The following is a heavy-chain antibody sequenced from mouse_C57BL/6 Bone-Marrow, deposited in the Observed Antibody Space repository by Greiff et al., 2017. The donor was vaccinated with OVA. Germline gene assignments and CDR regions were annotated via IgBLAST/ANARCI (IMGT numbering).Heavy chain of an antibody. CDR2: IYPRSGNT. J-gene: IGHJ3*01. V-gene: IGHV1-81*01. CDR1: GYTFTSYG. D-gene: IGHD4-1*01. Sequence: QVQLKESGAELARPGASVKLSCKASGYTFTSYGMSWVKQRTGQGLEWIGEIYPRSGNTYYNEKFKGKATLTADKSSSTAYMELRSLTSEDSAVYFCARPGVSFAYWGQGTLVTVSA. CDR3: ARPGVSFAY.